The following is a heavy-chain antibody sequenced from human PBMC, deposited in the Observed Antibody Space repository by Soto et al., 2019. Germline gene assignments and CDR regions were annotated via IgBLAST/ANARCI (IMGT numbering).Heavy chain of an antibody. CDR1: GGSISSDDSY. V-gene: IGHV4-30-4*01. D-gene: IGHD3-3*01. CDR3: ARDMTRSGYSDGFDN. J-gene: IGHJ3*02. CDR2: VHYSGTT. Sequence: PSETLSLTCTVSGGSISSDDSYWSWIRQTPGKGLEWLGCVHYSGTTYYNPSLKTRVIISVDTSKNQFSLKLSSVTAADTAVYYCARDMTRSGYSDGFDNWGQGTMVTVSS.